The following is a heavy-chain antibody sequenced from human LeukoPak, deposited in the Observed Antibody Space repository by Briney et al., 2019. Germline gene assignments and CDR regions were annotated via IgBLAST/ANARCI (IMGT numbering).Heavy chain of an antibody. CDR2: IHNSGTT. CDR1: GGPFSGYF. V-gene: IGHV4-34*01. Sequence: PSETLSPTCAVSGGPFSGYFWSWIRQSSGKGLEWIGEIHNSGTTNYNPSLNSRVTISEDTSKNQSYLNLSSVTAADTAVYYCARRYYYNLGSFPFDFWGQGTLVTVSS. J-gene: IGHJ4*02. D-gene: IGHD3-10*01. CDR3: ARRYYYNLGSFPFDF.